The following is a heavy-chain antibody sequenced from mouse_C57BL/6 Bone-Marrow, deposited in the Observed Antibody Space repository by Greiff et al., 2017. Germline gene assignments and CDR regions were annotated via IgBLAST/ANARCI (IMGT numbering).Heavy chain of an antibody. CDR3: ARLGMDYAMDY. J-gene: IGHJ4*01. Sequence: QVQLQQSGAELVKPGASVKISCKASGYAFSSYWMNWVKQRPGKGLEWIGQIYPGDGDTNYNGKFKGKATLTADKSSSPAYMQLISLTSEDSAVYFCARLGMDYAMDYWGQGTSVTVSS. CDR2: IYPGDGDT. D-gene: IGHD4-1*01. CDR1: GYAFSSYW. V-gene: IGHV1-80*01.